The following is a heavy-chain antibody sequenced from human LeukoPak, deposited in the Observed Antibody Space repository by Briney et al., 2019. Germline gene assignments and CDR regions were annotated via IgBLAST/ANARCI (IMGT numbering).Heavy chain of an antibody. D-gene: IGHD3-10*01. CDR1: GGSISSSTYY. CDR2: IYYSGST. CDR3: ARHTRTPGTTEYYYGSGSPKSWFDP. Sequence: SETLSLTCTVSGGSISSSTYYWGWIRQPPGKGLEWIAYIYYSGSTSYNPSLKSRVTISVDTSKNQFSLKLSSVTAADTAVYYCARHTRTPGTTEYYYGSGSPKSWFDPWGQGTLVTVSS. J-gene: IGHJ5*02. V-gene: IGHV4-61*05.